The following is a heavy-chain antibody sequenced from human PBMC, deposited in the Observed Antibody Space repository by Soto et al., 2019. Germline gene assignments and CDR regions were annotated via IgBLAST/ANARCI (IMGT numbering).Heavy chain of an antibody. Sequence: SLQVSCKTSGGSFCSYAISWVRQDPGRGLEWMGGIIPIFGTANYAQKFQGRVTITADEATSTAYMELSSLRSEDTTVYYCARDQLVPATIAKATYYYYGMDVWGQGTTVTVSS. CDR2: IIPIFGTA. CDR1: GGSFCSYA. CDR3: ARDQLVPATIAKATYYYYGMDV. D-gene: IGHD2-2*01. V-gene: IGHV1-69*01. J-gene: IGHJ6*02.